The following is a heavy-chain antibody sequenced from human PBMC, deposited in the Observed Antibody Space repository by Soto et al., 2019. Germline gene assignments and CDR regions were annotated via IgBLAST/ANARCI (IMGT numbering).Heavy chain of an antibody. CDR2: ISYDGSNK. V-gene: IGHV3-30*18. D-gene: IGHD2-15*01. CDR1: GFTFSSYG. CDR3: AKKRYLAANDDYGMDV. Sequence: QVQLVESGGGVVQPGRSLRLSCAASGFTFSSYGMHWVRQAPGKGLEWVAVISYDGSNKYYADSGKGRFTISRDTSKNTLYLQMDSLRAEDTAVYYCAKKRYLAANDDYGMDVWGQGTTVTVSS. J-gene: IGHJ6*02.